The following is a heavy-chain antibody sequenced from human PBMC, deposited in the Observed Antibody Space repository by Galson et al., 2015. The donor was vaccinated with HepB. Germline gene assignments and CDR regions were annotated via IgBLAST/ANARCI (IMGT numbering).Heavy chain of an antibody. D-gene: IGHD4-17*01. V-gene: IGHV3-30*18. CDR2: ISYDGKQK. CDR1: GFSFSRYG. J-gene: IGHJ4*02. CDR3: AKEGYIYGKGGPDN. Sequence: SLRLSCAGSGFSFSRYGIHWVRQAPGKGLEWVAFISYDGKQKYFADSLKGRFTVPRDNSKNTIYLQLYSLRPDDTAVYRCAKEGYIYGKGGPDNWGQGTLVTVSS.